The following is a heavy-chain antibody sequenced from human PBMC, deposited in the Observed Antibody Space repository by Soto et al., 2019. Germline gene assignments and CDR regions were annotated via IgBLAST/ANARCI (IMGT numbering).Heavy chain of an antibody. Sequence: DVQVLESVGDLVQPGGSLRLSCAASGFTFSSYAMSWVRQAPGKGLEWVSSVSAGGDMTYYSDSVKGRFTISRDNSNNVLFLQMNSLRIEDTGLYYCARGDRGGSGSPASYYYSGLDVWGQGTTVTVS. CDR2: VSAGGDMT. CDR3: ARGDRGGSGSPASYYYSGLDV. V-gene: IGHV3-23*01. CDR1: GFTFSSYA. D-gene: IGHD3-10*01. J-gene: IGHJ6*02.